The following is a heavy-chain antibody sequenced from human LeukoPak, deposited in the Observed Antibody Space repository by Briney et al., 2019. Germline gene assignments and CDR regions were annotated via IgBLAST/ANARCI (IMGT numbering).Heavy chain of an antibody. CDR3: ARLLYRDYHSIDY. J-gene: IGHJ4*02. V-gene: IGHV3-21*01. CDR1: GFTFSSYN. CDR2: ISYSSSNI. Sequence: GGSLRLSCAASGFTFSSYNMDWVRQAPGKGLEWVSFISYSSSNIYYADSVKGRFTISRDNAKNSLYLQMDSLRAEDTAVYYCARLLYRDYHSIDYWGQGALVTVSS. D-gene: IGHD4-17*01.